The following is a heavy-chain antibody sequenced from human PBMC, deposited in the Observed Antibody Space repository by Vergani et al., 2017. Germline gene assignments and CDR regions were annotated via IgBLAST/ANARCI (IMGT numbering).Heavy chain of an antibody. J-gene: IGHJ4*02. Sequence: EVQLVESGGGVVRPGGSLRLSCAASGFTFSTYDMHWVRQATRKGLEWVSAIGTAGDTYYPGSVKGRFTISRENAKNSLYLQMNGLRAGDTAVYYCARRDSSSPALDYWGQGTLVTVSS. D-gene: IGHD6-6*01. CDR2: IGTAGDT. V-gene: IGHV3-13*01. CDR3: ARRDSSSPALDY. CDR1: GFTFSTYD.